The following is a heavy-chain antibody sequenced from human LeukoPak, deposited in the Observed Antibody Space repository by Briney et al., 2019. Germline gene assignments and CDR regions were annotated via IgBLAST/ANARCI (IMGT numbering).Heavy chain of an antibody. CDR2: IIPIFGTA. J-gene: IGHJ4*02. Sequence: SVKVSCKASGGTFSSYAISWVRRAPGQGLEWMGGIIPIFGTANYAQKFQGRVTITTDESTSTAYMELSSLRSEDTAVYYCARDRYYDSSGYHISEYYFDYWGQGTLVTVSS. D-gene: IGHD3-22*01. CDR3: ARDRYYDSSGYHISEYYFDY. CDR1: GGTFSSYA. V-gene: IGHV1-69*05.